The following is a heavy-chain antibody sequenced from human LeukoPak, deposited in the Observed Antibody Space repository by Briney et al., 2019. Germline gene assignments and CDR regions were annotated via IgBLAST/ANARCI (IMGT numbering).Heavy chain of an antibody. CDR2: IYPGDSDT. CDR3: ASRRHRVWYSFAY. J-gene: IGHJ4*02. Sequence: GASLKISCKGSGYSFTSDWIGWVRPLPAKGLEWRGIIYPGDSDTRYSPSFQGQVTISADKTSSTAYLPWGSPKASETTIYCAASRRHRVWYSFAYWGRGTVVTVSS. V-gene: IGHV5-51*01. D-gene: IGHD6-19*01. CDR1: GYSFTSDW.